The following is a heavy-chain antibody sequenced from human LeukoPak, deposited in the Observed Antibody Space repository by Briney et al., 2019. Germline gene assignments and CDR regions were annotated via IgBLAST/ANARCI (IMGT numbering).Heavy chain of an antibody. D-gene: IGHD2-2*01. CDR1: GLTFSSYV. Sequence: GGSLRLSCAASGLTFSSYVMNWVRQAPGKGLEWVSVISGGGGSTNYADSAKGRFTISRDNSNNTLFLQMNSLRAEDTAVYYCAKGGYCSSTSCYVGWFDPWGEGALVSVSS. CDR2: ISGGGGST. CDR3: AKGGYCSSTSCYVGWFDP. J-gene: IGHJ5*02. V-gene: IGHV3-23*01.